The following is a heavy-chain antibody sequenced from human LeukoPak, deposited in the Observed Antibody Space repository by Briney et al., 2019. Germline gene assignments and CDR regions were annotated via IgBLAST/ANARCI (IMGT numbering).Heavy chain of an antibody. Sequence: PGGSLRPSCAASGFTFSSYWMSWVRQAPGKGLEWVANIKQDGSEKYYVDSVKGRFTISRDNAKNSLYLQMNSLRAEDTAVYYCARTRGSSWRGDYFDYWGQGTLVTVSS. D-gene: IGHD6-13*01. CDR1: GFTFSSYW. CDR2: IKQDGSEK. CDR3: ARTRGSSWRGDYFDY. J-gene: IGHJ4*02. V-gene: IGHV3-7*01.